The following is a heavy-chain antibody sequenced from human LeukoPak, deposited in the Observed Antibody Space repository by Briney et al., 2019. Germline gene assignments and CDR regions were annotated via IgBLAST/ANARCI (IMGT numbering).Heavy chain of an antibody. J-gene: IGHJ4*02. CDR3: ARGDSSGYYFDY. Sequence: ASVKVSCKASGYAFTSYDINWVRQATGQGLEWMGWMNPNSGNTGYAQKFQGRVTMTRNTSISIAYMELSSLRSEDTAVYYCARGDSSGYYFDYWGQGTLVTVSS. CDR1: GYAFTSYD. CDR2: MNPNSGNT. V-gene: IGHV1-8*01. D-gene: IGHD3-22*01.